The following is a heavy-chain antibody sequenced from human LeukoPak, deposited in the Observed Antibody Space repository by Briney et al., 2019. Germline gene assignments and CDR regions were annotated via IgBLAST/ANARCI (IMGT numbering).Heavy chain of an antibody. CDR3: ARQSRGYYDSSGYYDFDY. Sequence: SETLSLTCTVSGGSIISYYWIWIRQPPGKGLEWIGDIYYSGSTNYNPSLKSRVTISVDTSKNQFSLKLSSVTAADTAVYYCARQSRGYYDSSGYYDFDYWGQGTLVTVSS. CDR2: IYYSGST. CDR1: GGSIISYY. J-gene: IGHJ4*02. V-gene: IGHV4-59*08. D-gene: IGHD3-22*01.